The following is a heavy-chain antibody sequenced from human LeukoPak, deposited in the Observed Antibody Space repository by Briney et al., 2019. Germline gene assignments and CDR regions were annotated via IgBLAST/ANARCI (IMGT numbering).Heavy chain of an antibody. V-gene: IGHV3-48*03. CDR2: ISSSGSTI. CDR3: ARESTAMATGDY. Sequence: GGSLRLSCAASGFTFSSYEMNWVRQAPGKGLEWVSYISSSGSTIYYADSVKGRFTISRDNAKNSLYLQMNSLRAEDTAVYYCARESTAMATGDYWGQGTLVTVSS. CDR1: GFTFSSYE. J-gene: IGHJ4*02. D-gene: IGHD5-18*01.